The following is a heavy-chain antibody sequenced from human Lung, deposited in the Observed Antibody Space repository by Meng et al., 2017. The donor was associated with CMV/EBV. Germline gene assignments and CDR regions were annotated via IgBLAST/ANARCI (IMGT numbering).Heavy chain of an antibody. CDR1: GGSISSGGYY. V-gene: IGHV4-31*03. Sequence: LRLXCTVSGGSISSGGYYWSWIRQHPGKGLEWIGYIYYSGSTYYNPSLKSRVTISVDTSKNQFSLKLSSVTAADTAVYYCARTHDSSGYFLFDYWGQGXLVTVSS. CDR2: IYYSGST. J-gene: IGHJ4*02. CDR3: ARTHDSSGYFLFDY. D-gene: IGHD3-22*01.